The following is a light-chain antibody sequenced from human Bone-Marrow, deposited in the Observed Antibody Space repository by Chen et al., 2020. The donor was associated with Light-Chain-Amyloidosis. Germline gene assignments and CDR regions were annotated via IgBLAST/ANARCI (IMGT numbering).Light chain of an antibody. CDR1: QIISQNY. Sequence: EIVLTPSPGTLSLSPGEGANLSCRASQIISQNYLTWYQQKFGQAPRRLIYGSSSRATGIPDRCTGSGSGTDFTLTINRLEPEDFAMYYCQQYGTSPLTFGGGTKVEIK. CDR3: QQYGTSPLT. CDR2: GSS. V-gene: IGKV3-20*01. J-gene: IGKJ4*01.